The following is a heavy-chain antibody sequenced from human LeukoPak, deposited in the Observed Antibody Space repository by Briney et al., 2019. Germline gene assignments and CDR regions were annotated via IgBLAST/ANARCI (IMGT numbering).Heavy chain of an antibody. D-gene: IGHD6-13*01. J-gene: IGHJ6*02. V-gene: IGHV1-8*02. CDR3: ARGRYSSSWYPSWGYYYYGMDV. CDR1: GYTFTGYY. Sequence: ASVKVSCKASGYTFTGYYMHWVRQATGQGLEWMGWMNPNSGNTGYAQKFQGRVTMTRNTSISTAYMELSSLRSEDTAVYYCARGRYSSSWYPSWGYYYYGMDVWGQGTTVTVSS. CDR2: MNPNSGNT.